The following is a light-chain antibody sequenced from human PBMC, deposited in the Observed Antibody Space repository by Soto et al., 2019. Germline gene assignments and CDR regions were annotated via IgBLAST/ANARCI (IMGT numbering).Light chain of an antibody. CDR2: GAS. Sequence: EIVLTQSPGTLSLSPGQRATLSCRAGQTISSNSLAWYQHKPGQAPRLLIYGASNRAIGISDRFSGSRSGTDFTLTISRLEPEDFAVYYCQQYVSSPWAFGQGTKVEI. CDR1: QTISSNS. J-gene: IGKJ1*01. V-gene: IGKV3-20*01. CDR3: QQYVSSPWA.